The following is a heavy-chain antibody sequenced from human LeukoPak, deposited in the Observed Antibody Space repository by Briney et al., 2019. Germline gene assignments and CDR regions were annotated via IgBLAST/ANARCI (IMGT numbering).Heavy chain of an antibody. CDR2: IYPGDSDA. J-gene: IGHJ4*02. V-gene: IGHV5-51*01. D-gene: IGHD3-9*01. CDR1: GYTFSNYW. CDR3: ARRTPGYTTGWYYFDS. Sequence: GESLKISCSASGYTFSNYWLAWLGLLPGRGLVWLVIIYPGDSDATYSPSFQGQVTFSADKSINTAYLHWSSLKASDTAIYYCARRTPGYTTGWYYFDSWGRGTLVSVPS.